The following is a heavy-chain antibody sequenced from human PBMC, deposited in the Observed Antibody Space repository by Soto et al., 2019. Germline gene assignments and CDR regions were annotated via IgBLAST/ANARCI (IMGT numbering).Heavy chain of an antibody. CDR2: MNPNSGNT. CDR3: ARELAGKDY. CDR1: GYSFTSHD. Sequence: QVQLVQSGAEVKKPGASVKVSCKASGYSFTSHDINWVRQAAGQGLEWMGWMNPNSGNTGYAQKFQGRVTMTRDTSISTAYMELSSLTSEDTAVYYCARELAGKDYWGQGTLVTVSS. V-gene: IGHV1-8*01. J-gene: IGHJ4*02.